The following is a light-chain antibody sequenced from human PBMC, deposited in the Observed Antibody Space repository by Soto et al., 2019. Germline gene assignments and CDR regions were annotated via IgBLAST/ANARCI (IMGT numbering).Light chain of an antibody. CDR1: QSISNR. V-gene: IGKV1-5*01. CDR3: QHYGGVWT. J-gene: IGKJ1*01. CDR2: DAS. Sequence: DIQMTQSPSTLSASVVDRVTITCRASQSISNRLAWYQQKPGKAPKVLIYDASSLESGVPSRFSGSGSATEFILTISSLQPDDFATYHWQHYGGVWTFGQGTKVEIK.